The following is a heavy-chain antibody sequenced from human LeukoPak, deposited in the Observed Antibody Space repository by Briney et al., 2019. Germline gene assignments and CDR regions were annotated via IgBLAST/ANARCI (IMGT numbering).Heavy chain of an antibody. J-gene: IGHJ4*02. CDR1: GYTFTGHF. CDR2: INPDTGVT. Sequence: GASVRVSCKASGYTFTGHFIFWVRQSPGQRLELMAWINPDTGVTNYAQKFQGRVTVASDTSISTAYLDISRLTSDDTALYYCSREASCDSTSCPQDYRGQGTLVTVSS. CDR3: SREASCDSTSCPQDY. D-gene: IGHD2-2*01. V-gene: IGHV1-2*02.